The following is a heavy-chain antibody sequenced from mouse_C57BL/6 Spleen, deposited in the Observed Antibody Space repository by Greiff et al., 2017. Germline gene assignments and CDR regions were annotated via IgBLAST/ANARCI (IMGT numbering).Heavy chain of an antibody. J-gene: IGHJ3*01. CDR1: GYTFTSYW. Sequence: QVQLQQPGAELVMPGASVKLSCKASGYTFTSYWMHWVKQRPGQGLEWIGEIDPSDSYTNYNQKFKGKSTLTVDKSTSTAYMQLSSLTSEDSAVYYCASSNFSWFAYWGQGTLVTVSA. D-gene: IGHD2-5*01. CDR3: ASSNFSWFAY. V-gene: IGHV1-69*01. CDR2: IDPSDSYT.